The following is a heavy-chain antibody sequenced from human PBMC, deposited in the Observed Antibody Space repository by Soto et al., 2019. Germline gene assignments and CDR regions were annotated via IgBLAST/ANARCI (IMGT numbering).Heavy chain of an antibody. Sequence: PGGSLRLACAASGFTFSSYGMHWVRQAPGKGLEWVAVISYDGSNKYYADSVKGRFTISRDNSKNTLYLQMKSLRAEDTAVYYCAKANQGITSGGAIVYWGQGTMVTV. V-gene: IGHV3-30*18. CDR1: GFTFSSYG. J-gene: IGHJ4*02. CDR3: AKANQGITSGGAIVY. D-gene: IGHD3-16*02. CDR2: ISYDGSNK.